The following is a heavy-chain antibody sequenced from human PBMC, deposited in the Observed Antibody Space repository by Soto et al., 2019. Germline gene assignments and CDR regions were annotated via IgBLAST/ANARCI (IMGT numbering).Heavy chain of an antibody. V-gene: IGHV3-33*01. Sequence: AGGSLRLSCAASGFTFSSYGMHWVRQAPGKGLEWVAVIWYDGSNKYYADSVKGRFTISRDNSKNTLYLQMNSLRAEDTAVYYCAREGASSSSYYYYGMDVWGQGTTVTVSS. CDR3: AREGASSSSYYYYGMDV. J-gene: IGHJ6*02. CDR1: GFTFSSYG. CDR2: IWYDGSNK. D-gene: IGHD6-13*01.